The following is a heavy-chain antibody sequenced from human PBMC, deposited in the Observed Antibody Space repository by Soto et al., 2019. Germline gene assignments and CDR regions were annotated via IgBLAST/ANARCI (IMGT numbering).Heavy chain of an antibody. J-gene: IGHJ4*02. Sequence: RRLSCAASGFTFSSYSMNWVRQAPGKGPVWVSSISSGGSYIYYADSVKGRFTISRDDAKNSLYLQMDSLRAEDTAVYYCARDPYSSSSRYFDYWGQGTLVTVSS. CDR3: ARDPYSSSSRYFDY. D-gene: IGHD6-6*01. CDR2: ISSGGSYI. V-gene: IGHV3-21*01. CDR1: GFTFSSYS.